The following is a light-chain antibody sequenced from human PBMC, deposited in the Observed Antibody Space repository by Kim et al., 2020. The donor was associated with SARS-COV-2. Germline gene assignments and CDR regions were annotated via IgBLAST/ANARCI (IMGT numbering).Light chain of an antibody. CDR1: QSLMHSDGNTY. CDR3: MQSTHWPWT. Sequence: DVMMTQSPIFLPVPLGQPASISCRSSQSLMHSDGNTYLNWFQQRRGQSPRRLIYKVSNRDSGVPDRFSGSGSGSDFTLKINRVEAEDVGIYYCMQSTHWPWTFGQGTKVDIK. V-gene: IGKV2-30*02. CDR2: KVS. J-gene: IGKJ1*01.